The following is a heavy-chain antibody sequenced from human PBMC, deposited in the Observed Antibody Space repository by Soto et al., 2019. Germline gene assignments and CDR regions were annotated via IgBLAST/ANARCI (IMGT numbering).Heavy chain of an antibody. D-gene: IGHD3-22*01. CDR2: IYYGGRS. Sequence: SETLSLTCAVSGGSITSGGFSWSWIRQPPGKGLEWIGYIYYGGRSYYNSSLKSRVTISVDRSKNQFSLKLSSVTAADTAVYYCARAIYFDTSGSTAYYFDYWGQGALVTVSS. V-gene: IGHV4-30-2*01. CDR3: ARAIYFDTSGSTAYYFDY. J-gene: IGHJ4*02. CDR1: GGSITSGGFS.